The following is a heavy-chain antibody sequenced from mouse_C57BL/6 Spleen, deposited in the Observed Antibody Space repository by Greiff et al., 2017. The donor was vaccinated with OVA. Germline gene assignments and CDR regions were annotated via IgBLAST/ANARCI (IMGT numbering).Heavy chain of an antibody. CDR3: ARRYYGSSYDFDY. V-gene: IGHV1-81*01. CDR1: GYTFTSYG. CDR2: IYPRSGNT. D-gene: IGHD1-1*01. Sequence: QVHVKQSGAELARPGASVKLSCKASGYTFTSYGISWVKQRTGQGLEWIGEIYPRSGNTYYNEKFKGKATLTADKSSSTAYMELRSLTSEDSAVYFCARRYYGSSYDFDYWGQGTTLTVSS. J-gene: IGHJ2*01.